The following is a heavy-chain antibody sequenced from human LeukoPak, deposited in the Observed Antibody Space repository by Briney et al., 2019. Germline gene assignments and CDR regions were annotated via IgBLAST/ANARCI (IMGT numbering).Heavy chain of an antibody. Sequence: GGSLRLSCATSGFPFETNAMSWVRQAPGKGLEWVATIGNTETFYADSVTGRFTISRDDSKNTVNLQMNRLRVEDTAIYYCAKDWIQFDRVFDCFDSWGQGTLVTVSS. J-gene: IGHJ4*02. V-gene: IGHV3-23*01. CDR1: GFPFETNA. CDR3: AKDWIQFDRVFDCFDS. CDR2: IGNTET. D-gene: IGHD5-18*01.